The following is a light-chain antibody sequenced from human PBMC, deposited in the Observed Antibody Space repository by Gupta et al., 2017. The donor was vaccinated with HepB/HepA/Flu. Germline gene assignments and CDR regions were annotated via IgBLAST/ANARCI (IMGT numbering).Light chain of an antibody. CDR2: EVS. CDR1: RSDVGSYNL. CDR3: CSYAPSGTFE. V-gene: IGLV2-23*02. J-gene: IGLJ2*01. Sequence: QXSXXSXXXPRSDVGSYNLVSWYQQFPGKAPKLIIYEVSKRPSGVSNRFSGSKSGNTASLTISGLQTEDEANYYCCSYAPSGTFEFGGGTKLTVL.